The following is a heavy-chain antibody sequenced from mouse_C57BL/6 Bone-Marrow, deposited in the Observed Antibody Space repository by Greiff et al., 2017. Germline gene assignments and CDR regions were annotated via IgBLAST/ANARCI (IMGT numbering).Heavy chain of an antibody. CDR2: IDPSDSYP. V-gene: IGHV1-69*01. D-gene: IGHD2-4*01. CDR1: GYTFTSYW. Sequence: QVQLQQPGAELVMPGASVKLSCKASGYTFTSYWMHWVKQRPGQGLEWIGEIDPSDSYPNYNQKFKGKSTLTVDKSSSTAYMQLSSLTSEDSAVYYCARLNIYYDYDGAMDYWGQGTSVTVSS. CDR3: ARLNIYYDYDGAMDY. J-gene: IGHJ4*01.